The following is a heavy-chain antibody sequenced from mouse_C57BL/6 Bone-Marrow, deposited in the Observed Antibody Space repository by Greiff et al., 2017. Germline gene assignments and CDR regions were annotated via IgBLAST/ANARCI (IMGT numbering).Heavy chain of an antibody. CDR2: IWRGGST. D-gene: IGHD2-2*01. J-gene: IGHJ1*03. V-gene: IGHV2-5*01. CDR1: GFSLTSYG. Sequence: QVQLQQSGPGLVQPSQSLSITCTVSGFSLTSYGVHWVRQSPGKGLEWLGVIWRGGSTDYNAAFMSRLSITKDNSKSQVFFKMNSLQADDTAIYYCAKSRSTMVTYWYFDVWGTGTTVTVSS. CDR3: AKSRSTMVTYWYFDV.